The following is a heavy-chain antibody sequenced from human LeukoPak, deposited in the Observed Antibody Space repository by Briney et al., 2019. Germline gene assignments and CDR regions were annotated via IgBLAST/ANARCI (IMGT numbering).Heavy chain of an antibody. Sequence: GGSLRLSCAASGFTFSSYAMSWVRQAPGKGLQWVSTISVSGGSTYYADSVKGRFTISRDTSKSTLYLQMNSLRDEDTAVYYCAKYGSGTYYNGLYWGQGTLVTVSS. V-gene: IGHV3-23*01. CDR2: ISVSGGST. D-gene: IGHD3-10*01. CDR1: GFTFSSYA. J-gene: IGHJ4*02. CDR3: AKYGSGTYYNGLY.